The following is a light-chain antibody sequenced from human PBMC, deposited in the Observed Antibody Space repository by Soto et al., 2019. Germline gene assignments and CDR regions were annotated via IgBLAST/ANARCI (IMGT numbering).Light chain of an antibody. CDR2: DAS. Sequence: EIQMTQSPSSLSAFVGDRVTITCRASQPINNCLAWYQQKPGKAPKLLIYDASSLESGVPSRFSGSGSGTEFTLTISSLQPDDSATYYCQIYSTFSLTFGLGTKLAIK. J-gene: IGKJ2*01. V-gene: IGKV1-5*01. CDR1: QPINNC. CDR3: QIYSTFSLT.